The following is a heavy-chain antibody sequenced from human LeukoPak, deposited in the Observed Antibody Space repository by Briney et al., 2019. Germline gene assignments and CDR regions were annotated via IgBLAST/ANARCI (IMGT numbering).Heavy chain of an antibody. J-gene: IGHJ4*02. V-gene: IGHV3-23*01. D-gene: IGHD5-12*01. Sequence: GGSVRLSCAASGFTFSSYAMNWARQAPGKGLEWVSAISGGGGTTYYADSVKGRFTISRDNSNNTLFLQMNSLRAEDTAVYYCAKDREGLSSGYDLEYFDYWGQGPVATVTS. CDR2: ISGGGGTT. CDR1: GFTFSSYA. CDR3: AKDREGLSSGYDLEYFDY.